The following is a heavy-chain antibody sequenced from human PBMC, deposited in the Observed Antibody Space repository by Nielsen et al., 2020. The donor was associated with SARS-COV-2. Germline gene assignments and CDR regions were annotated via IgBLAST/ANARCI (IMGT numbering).Heavy chain of an antibody. V-gene: IGHV3-30*03. CDR2: ISYDGSNK. CDR3: ARVSEPTYYYGMDV. CDR1: GFTFSSYW. D-gene: IGHD1-14*01. J-gene: IGHJ6*02. Sequence: GESLKISCAASGFTFSSYWMHWVRQAPGKGLEWVAVISYDGSNKYYADSVKGRFTISRDNAKNSLYLQMNSLRAEDTALYHCARVSEPTYYYGMDVWGQGTTVTVSS.